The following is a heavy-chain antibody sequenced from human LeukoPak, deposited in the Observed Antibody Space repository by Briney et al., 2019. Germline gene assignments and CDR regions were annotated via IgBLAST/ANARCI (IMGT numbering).Heavy chain of an antibody. J-gene: IGHJ6*03. CDR2: ISSSSSYI. Sequence: PGGSLRLSCAASGFTFSSYSKNWVRQAPGKGLEWVSSISSSSSYIYYADSVKGRFTISRDNAKNSLYLQMNSLRAEDTAVYYCASLRGYCSSTSCYTQMNYYYYYYVDVWGKGTTVTVSS. CDR3: ASLRGYCSSTSCYTQMNYYYYYYVDV. CDR1: GFTFSSYS. D-gene: IGHD2-2*02. V-gene: IGHV3-21*01.